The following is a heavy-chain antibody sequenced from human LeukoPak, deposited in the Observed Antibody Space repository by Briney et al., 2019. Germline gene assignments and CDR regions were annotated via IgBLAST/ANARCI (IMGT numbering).Heavy chain of an antibody. V-gene: IGHV5-51*01. Sequence: GESLEISCKGSGYSFTSYWIGWVRQTPRKGLKWMGIIYPGDSDTRYSPSFQGQVTISADKSISTAYLQWSSLKASDTAMYYCARPLAVAGTTGAFDIWGQGTMVTVSS. D-gene: IGHD6-19*01. CDR1: GYSFTSYW. CDR2: IYPGDSDT. J-gene: IGHJ3*02. CDR3: ARPLAVAGTTGAFDI.